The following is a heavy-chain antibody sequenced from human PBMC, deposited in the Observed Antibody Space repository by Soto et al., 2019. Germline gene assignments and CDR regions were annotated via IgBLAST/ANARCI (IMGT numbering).Heavy chain of an antibody. V-gene: IGHV3-30-3*01. CDR1: GFTFSSYA. D-gene: IGHD3-10*01. CDR2: ISYDGSNK. Sequence: QVQLVESGGGVVQPGRSLRLSCAASGFTFSSYAMHWVRQAPGKGLEWVAVISYDGSNKYYADSVKGRFTISRDNSKNALYLQMNSLRAEDTAVYYCAGDTGGIDYWGQGTLVTVSS. CDR3: AGDTGGIDY. J-gene: IGHJ4*02.